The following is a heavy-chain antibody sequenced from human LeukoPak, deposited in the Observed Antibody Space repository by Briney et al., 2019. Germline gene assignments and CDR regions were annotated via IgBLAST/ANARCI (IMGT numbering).Heavy chain of an antibody. J-gene: IGHJ4*02. D-gene: IGHD6-13*01. CDR3: ARPPNIAAAGQD. CDR1: GFTFSSYW. CDR2: IKRDGSEK. V-gene: IGHV3-7*01. Sequence: GESLRLSCAASGFTFSSYWMTWVRQAPGKGLEWVANIKRDGSEKYYMDSVKGRFTISRDNAKNSLYLQMNSLRAEDTAVYYCARPPNIAAAGQDWGQGTLVTVSS.